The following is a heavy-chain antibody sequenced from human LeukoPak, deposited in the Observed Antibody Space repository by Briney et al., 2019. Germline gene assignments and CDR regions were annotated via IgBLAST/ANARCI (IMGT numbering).Heavy chain of an antibody. D-gene: IGHD1-1*01. Sequence: GRSLRLSCAASGFTFNSHMHWVRQAPGEGLEWVAVISYDGSNKNYADSVKGRFTISRDNSKNTLYLQMNSLRVEDTAIYYCAKPRAMTTGVGRYFDLWGRGTLVTVSS. CDR2: ISYDGSNK. V-gene: IGHV3-30*04. CDR3: AKPRAMTTGVGRYFDL. J-gene: IGHJ2*01. CDR1: GFTFNSH.